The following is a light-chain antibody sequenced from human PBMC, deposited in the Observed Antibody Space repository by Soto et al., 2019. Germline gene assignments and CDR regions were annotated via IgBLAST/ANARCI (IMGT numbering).Light chain of an antibody. CDR3: QQANSIPFT. CDR1: QFISTW. CDR2: NAY. Sequence: DIQMTQSPSSVSASVGDRVTITCRASQFISTWLAWYQQRPGKTPRLLIYNAYTLQSGVPSRFRGSGSGTDFTLTISSLQPEDFATYYCQQANSIPFTFGPGTKVRVK. J-gene: IGKJ3*01. V-gene: IGKV1D-12*01.